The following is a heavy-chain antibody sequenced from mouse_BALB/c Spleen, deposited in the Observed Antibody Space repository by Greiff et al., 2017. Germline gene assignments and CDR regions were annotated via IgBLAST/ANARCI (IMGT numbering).Heavy chain of an antibody. J-gene: IGHJ1*01. V-gene: IGHV3-6*02. CDR1: GYSITSGYY. CDR3: ARPYYGSSSWYFDV. D-gene: IGHD1-1*01. Sequence: EVQLVESGPGLVKPSQSLSLTCSVTGYSITSGYYWNWIRQFPGNKLEWMGYISYDGSNNYNPSLKNRISITRDTSKNQFFLKLNSVTTEDTATYYCARPYYGSSSWYFDVWGAGTTVTVSS. CDR2: ISYDGSN.